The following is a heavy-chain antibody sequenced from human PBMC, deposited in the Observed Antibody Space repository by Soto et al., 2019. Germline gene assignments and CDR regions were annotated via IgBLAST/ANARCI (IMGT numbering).Heavy chain of an antibody. J-gene: IGHJ3*02. V-gene: IGHV3-48*02. CDR1: GFTFSSYS. CDR3: ARVFTDFWSGLGGAFDI. CDR2: ISSSSSTI. Sequence: EVQLVESGGGLVQPGGSLRLSCAASGFTFSSYSMNWVRQAPGKGLEWVSYISSSSSTIYYADSVKGRFTISRDNAKNSLFLQMNSLRDADTAVYYCARVFTDFWSGLGGAFDIWGQGTMVTVSS. D-gene: IGHD3-3*01.